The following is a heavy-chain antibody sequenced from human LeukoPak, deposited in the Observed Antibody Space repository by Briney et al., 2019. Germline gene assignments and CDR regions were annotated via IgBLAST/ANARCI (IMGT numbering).Heavy chain of an antibody. CDR2: INHSGST. V-gene: IGHV4-34*01. D-gene: IGHD6-13*01. CDR3: ARGGGYSSSWFAFGLQIGFDP. J-gene: IGHJ5*02. Sequence: SETLSLTCAVYGGSFSGYYWSWIRQPPGKGLEWIGEINHSGSTNYNPSLKSRVTISVDTSKNQFSLKLSSVTAADTAVYYCARGGGYSSSWFAFGLQIGFDPWGQGTLVTVSS. CDR1: GGSFSGYY.